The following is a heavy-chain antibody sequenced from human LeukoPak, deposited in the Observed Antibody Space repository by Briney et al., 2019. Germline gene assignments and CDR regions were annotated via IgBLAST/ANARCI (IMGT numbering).Heavy chain of an antibody. CDR1: GFTFSRYG. V-gene: IGHV3-33*08. CDR3: ASGLLWFGSGEIDY. CDR2: IWNDGNPK. Sequence: GGSLRLSCAASGFTFSRYGMHWVRQAPGKGLEWVAVIWNDGNPKYYADSVKGRFTISRDNSNNMLFLQMNGLGPEDTAVYYCASGLLWFGSGEIDYWGQGTLVTVSS. D-gene: IGHD3-10*01. J-gene: IGHJ4*02.